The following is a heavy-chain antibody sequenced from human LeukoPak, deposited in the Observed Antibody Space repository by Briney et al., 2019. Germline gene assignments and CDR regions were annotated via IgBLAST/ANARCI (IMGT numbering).Heavy chain of an antibody. Sequence: SQTLSLTCAISGDSVSSNSAAWNWIRQSPSRGLEWLGRAYYRSKWYNDYAVSVKSRITINPDTSKNQFSLQLNSVTPEDTAVYYCARVRWYSVGTPYYFDYWGQGTLVTVSS. V-gene: IGHV6-1*01. CDR3: ARVRWYSVGTPYYFDY. CDR2: AYYRSKWYN. J-gene: IGHJ4*02. D-gene: IGHD4-23*01. CDR1: GDSVSSNSAA.